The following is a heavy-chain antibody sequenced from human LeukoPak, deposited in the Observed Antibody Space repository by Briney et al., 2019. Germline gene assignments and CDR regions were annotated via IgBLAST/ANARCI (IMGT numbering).Heavy chain of an antibody. CDR1: GFTFSSYW. V-gene: IGHV3-7*01. J-gene: IGHJ6*03. Sequence: PGGSLRLSCAASGFTFSSYWMSWVRQAPGKGLEWVANIKQDGSEQYYVDSVKGRFTISRDNAKNSLYLQMNSLRAEDTAVYYCATASGGYGDYLPYYYYYYMDVWGKGTTVTVSS. CDR3: ATASGGYGDYLPYYYYYYMDV. CDR2: IKQDGSEQ. D-gene: IGHD4-17*01.